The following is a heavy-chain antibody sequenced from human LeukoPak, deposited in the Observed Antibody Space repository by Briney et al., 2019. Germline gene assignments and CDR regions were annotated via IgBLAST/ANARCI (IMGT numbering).Heavy chain of an antibody. CDR1: GASITAYY. D-gene: IGHD2-15*01. Sequence: SETLSLTCTVSGASITAYYGSWIRQPPGKGREWSGYVHHSGNTKYSSSLRSRVTTSVDTSRSQFSLKLNSVTAADTAVYYCARGVGCSGGTCYSVYWLDPWGQGTLVTVSS. J-gene: IGHJ5*02. CDR2: VHHSGNT. CDR3: ARGVGCSGGTCYSVYWLDP. V-gene: IGHV4-59*01.